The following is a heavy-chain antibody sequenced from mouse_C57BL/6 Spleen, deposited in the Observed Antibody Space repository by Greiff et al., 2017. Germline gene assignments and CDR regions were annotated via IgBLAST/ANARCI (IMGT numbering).Heavy chain of an antibody. CDR1: GFTFSDYG. Sequence: EVQRVESGGGLVKPGGSLKLSCAASGFTFSDYGMHWVRQAPEKGLEWVAYISSGSSTIYYADTVKGRFTISRDNAKNTLFLQMTSLRSEDTAMYYCARPLYYYGSSYDYAMDYWGQGTSVTVSS. CDR2: ISSGSSTI. J-gene: IGHJ4*01. V-gene: IGHV5-17*01. D-gene: IGHD1-1*01. CDR3: ARPLYYYGSSYDYAMDY.